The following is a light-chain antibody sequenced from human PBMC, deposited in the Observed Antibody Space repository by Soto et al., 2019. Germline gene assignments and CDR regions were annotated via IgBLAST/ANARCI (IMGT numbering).Light chain of an antibody. Sequence: EIVLTQSPGTLSLSPGERATLSCRASQSVTSNYLAWYQQKPGQAPRLLIYGVSSRATGTPDRFSGSGSGTDFTLTISRLEPEDFAVYYCQQYGISPRTFGQGTKVDIK. CDR2: GVS. CDR3: QQYGISPRT. V-gene: IGKV3-20*01. J-gene: IGKJ1*01. CDR1: QSVTSNY.